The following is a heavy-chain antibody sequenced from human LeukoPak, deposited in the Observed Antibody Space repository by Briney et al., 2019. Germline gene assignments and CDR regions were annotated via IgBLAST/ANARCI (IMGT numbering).Heavy chain of an antibody. CDR1: GFTFSSYA. Sequence: PGGSLRLSCAASGFTFSSYAMHWVRQAPGKGLERVAVISYDGSNKYYADSVKGRFTISRDNSKNTLYLQMNSLRAEDTAVYYCARALVVVPADYYYYGMDVWGQGTTVTVSS. D-gene: IGHD2-2*01. J-gene: IGHJ6*02. V-gene: IGHV3-30-3*01. CDR3: ARALVVVPADYYYYGMDV. CDR2: ISYDGSNK.